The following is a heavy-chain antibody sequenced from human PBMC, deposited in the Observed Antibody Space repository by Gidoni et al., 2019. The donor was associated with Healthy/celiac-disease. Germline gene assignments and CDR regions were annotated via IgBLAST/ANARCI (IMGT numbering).Heavy chain of an antibody. CDR1: GGSISSYY. CDR2: IYYSGST. CDR3: ARGKKSGYYGSGSYLWSGMYYFDY. J-gene: IGHJ4*02. D-gene: IGHD3-10*01. Sequence: QVQLQESGPGLVKPSETLSLTCTVSGGSISSYYWSWIRQPPGKGLEWIGYIYYSGSTNYNPSLKSRVTISVDTSKNQFSLKLSSVTAADTAVYYCARGKKSGYYGSGSYLWSGMYYFDYWGQGTLVTVSS. V-gene: IGHV4-59*01.